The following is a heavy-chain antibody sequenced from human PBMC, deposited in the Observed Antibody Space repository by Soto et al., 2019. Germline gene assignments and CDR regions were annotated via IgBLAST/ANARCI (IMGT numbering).Heavy chain of an antibody. CDR2: INPSGGST. D-gene: IGHD3-22*01. CDR1: GYIFTNHY. J-gene: IGHJ4*02. CDR3: ARAYYYDSSGFYYDC. V-gene: IGHV1-46*01. Sequence: QVQLVQSGAEVKKPGASVKVSCKASGYIFTNHYIHWVRQAPGQGLEWMGIINPSGGSTNYLQKFQGRITMTRDTSTSTVYMVLRSLRSEDTAVYFCARAYYYDSSGFYYDCWGQGSLVTVSS.